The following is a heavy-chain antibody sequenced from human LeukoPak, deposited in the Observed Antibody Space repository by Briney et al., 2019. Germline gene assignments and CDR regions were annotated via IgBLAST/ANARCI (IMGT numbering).Heavy chain of an antibody. D-gene: IGHD3-10*01. CDR3: ASASSPYYGSEYYFDY. CDR2: IYYSGST. V-gene: IGHV4-59*08. J-gene: IGHJ4*02. Sequence: SETLSLTCTVSGGSISTYYWSWIRQPPGKGLEWIGYIYYSGSTNYNPFLKSRVTISVDTSKTQFFLKLSSVTAADTAVYYCASASSPYYGSEYYFDYWGQGTLVTVSS. CDR1: GGSISTYY.